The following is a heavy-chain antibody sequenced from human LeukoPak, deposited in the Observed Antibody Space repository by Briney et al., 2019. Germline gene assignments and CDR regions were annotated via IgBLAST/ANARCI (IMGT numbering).Heavy chain of an antibody. CDR2: IHYSGGST. Sequence: GGSLRLSCAASGFTFSNYAMSWVRQAPGKGLEWVSSIHYSGGSTYYADSVKGRFTISRDNSKNTLYLQMNSLRAEDTAVYYCAKVRGHYYGSGSYPPHYYYGMDVWGQGTTVTVSS. V-gene: IGHV3-23*01. CDR3: AKVRGHYYGSGSYPPHYYYGMDV. J-gene: IGHJ6*02. D-gene: IGHD3-10*01. CDR1: GFTFSNYA.